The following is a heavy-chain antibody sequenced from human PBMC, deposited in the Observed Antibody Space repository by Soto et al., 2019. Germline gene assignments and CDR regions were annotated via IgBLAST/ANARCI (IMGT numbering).Heavy chain of an antibody. CDR1: GFNFSDYV. CDR2: ISFDGSNE. D-gene: IGHD3-22*01. CDR3: AREGYYDSRGYPYGIDV. V-gene: IGHV3-30-3*01. Sequence: GGSLRLSCTASGFNFSDYVVHWVRQAPGRGLEWMAFISFDGSNEYYADFVKGRFTISRDNSKNMIYLQLNSLRADDAAVYFCAREGYYDSRGYPYGIDVWGQGTTVTVSS. J-gene: IGHJ6*02.